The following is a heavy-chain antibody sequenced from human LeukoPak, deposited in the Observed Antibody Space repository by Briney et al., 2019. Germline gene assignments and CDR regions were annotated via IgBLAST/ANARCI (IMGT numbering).Heavy chain of an antibody. CDR3: ARDSRAARRFDY. Sequence: GGSLRLSCAASGFTFSTYSMNWVRQAPGKGLEWVSSISSSSSYMYYADSMKGRFTISRDNAKNSLYLQMNSLRAEDTAVYYCARDSRAARRFDYWGQGTLVTVSS. J-gene: IGHJ4*02. V-gene: IGHV3-21*01. CDR2: ISSSSSYM. CDR1: GFTFSTYS. D-gene: IGHD6-6*01.